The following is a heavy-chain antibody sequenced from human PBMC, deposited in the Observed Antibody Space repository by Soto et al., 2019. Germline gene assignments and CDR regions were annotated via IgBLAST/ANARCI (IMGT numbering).Heavy chain of an antibody. V-gene: IGHV2-5*01. J-gene: IGHJ4*02. Sequence: VSGPTLVNPTQTLTLTCTFSGFSLSTSGVGVGWIRQPPGKALEWLALIYWNDDKRYSPSLKSRLTITKDTSKNQVVLTMTNMDPVDTATYYCAHTTLVVVITRPYYFDYWGQGTLVTVSS. D-gene: IGHD3-22*01. CDR3: AHTTLVVVITRPYYFDY. CDR1: GFSLSTSGVG. CDR2: IYWNDDK.